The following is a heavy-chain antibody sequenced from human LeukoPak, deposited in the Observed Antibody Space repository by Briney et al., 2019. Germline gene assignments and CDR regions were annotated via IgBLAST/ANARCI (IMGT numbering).Heavy chain of an antibody. CDR3: ASLSYSYGYAFDY. CDR1: GGSISSGGYY. J-gene: IGHJ4*02. CDR2: IYYSGST. V-gene: IGHV4-31*03. Sequence: PSETLSLTCTVSGGSISSGGYYWSWIRQLPGKGLEWIGYIYYSGSTYYHPSLKGRVTISVDTSKNQFSLNLSSVTAADTAMYYCASLSYSYGYAFDYWGQGSLVPVSS. D-gene: IGHD5-18*01.